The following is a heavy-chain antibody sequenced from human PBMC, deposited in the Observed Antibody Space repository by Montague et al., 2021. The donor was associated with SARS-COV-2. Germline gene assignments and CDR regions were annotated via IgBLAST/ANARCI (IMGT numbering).Heavy chain of an antibody. Sequence: SETLSLTCAISGGSASGYYWAWIRQPPGKGLEWIGYMYYTGTSNYNPSLKSRVSMSIDTSKNHFSLNLTSVAAADTAVYYCARGLGYSSMFRFFDYWGHGALVTVSS. J-gene: IGHJ4*01. V-gene: IGHV4-59*02. CDR1: GGSASGYY. D-gene: IGHD3-16*02. CDR2: MYYTGTS. CDR3: ARGLGYSSMFRFFDY.